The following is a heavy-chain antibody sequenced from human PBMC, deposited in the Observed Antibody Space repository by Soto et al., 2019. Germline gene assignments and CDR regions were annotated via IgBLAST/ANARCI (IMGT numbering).Heavy chain of an antibody. CDR3: ARKGRSIAAAEGRGGYYYYGMDV. CDR1: GGSISSGGYS. D-gene: IGHD6-13*01. V-gene: IGHV4-30-2*01. CDR2: IYHSGST. Sequence: PSETLSLTCAVSGGSISSGGYSWSWIRQPPGKGLEWIGYIYHSGSTYYNPSLKSRVTISVDRSKNQFSLKLSSVTAADTAVYYCARKGRSIAAAEGRGGYYYYGMDVWGQGTTVT. J-gene: IGHJ6*02.